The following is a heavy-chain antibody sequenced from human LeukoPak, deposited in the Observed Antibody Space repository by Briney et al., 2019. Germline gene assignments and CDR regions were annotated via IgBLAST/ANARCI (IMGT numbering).Heavy chain of an antibody. CDR3: ARAQYYDSSTAGGMDV. J-gene: IGHJ6*02. CDR2: ISGSGGST. D-gene: IGHD3-9*01. Sequence: GGSLRLSCAASGFTFSSYAMSWVRQAPGKGLEWVSAISGSGGSTYYADSVKGRFTISRDNAKNTLYLQMNSLRTEDTAVYYCARAQYYDSSTAGGMDVWGQGTTVTVSS. V-gene: IGHV3-23*01. CDR1: GFTFSSYA.